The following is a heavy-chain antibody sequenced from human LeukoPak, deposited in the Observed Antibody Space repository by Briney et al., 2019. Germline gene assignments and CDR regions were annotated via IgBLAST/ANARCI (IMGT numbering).Heavy chain of an antibody. CDR1: GGSISSYY. V-gene: IGHV4-59*01. Sequence: SETLSLTCTVSGGSISSYYWSWIRQPPGKGLEWIGYIHYSGSTNYNPSLKSRDTISVDTSKNQSSLKLSSVTAAETAVYYCARGGGSIPYYYYYMDVWGKGTTVTVSS. J-gene: IGHJ6*03. CDR3: ARGGGSIPYYYYYMDV. D-gene: IGHD2-21*01. CDR2: IHYSGST.